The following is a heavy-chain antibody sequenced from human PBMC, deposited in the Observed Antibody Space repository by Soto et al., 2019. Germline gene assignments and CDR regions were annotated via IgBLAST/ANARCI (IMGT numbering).Heavy chain of an antibody. CDR2: ISAYNGNT. J-gene: IGHJ3*02. CDR3: AREPFIVVVPAAMLGDAFDI. CDR1: GYTFTSYG. D-gene: IGHD2-2*01. V-gene: IGHV1-18*01. Sequence: EASVKVSCKASGYTFTSYGISWVRQAPGQGLEWMGWISAYNGNTNYAQKLQGRVTMATDTSTSTAYMELRSLRSDDTAVYYCAREPFIVVVPAAMLGDAFDIWGQGTMVTVSS.